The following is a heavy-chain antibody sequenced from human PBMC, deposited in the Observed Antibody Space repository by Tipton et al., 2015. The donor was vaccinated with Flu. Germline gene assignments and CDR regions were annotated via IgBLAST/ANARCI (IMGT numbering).Heavy chain of an antibody. CDR3: TTDAPDWGGKAFDI. Sequence: SLRLSCAASGFTFNSYWMQWVRQAPGKGLEWVANIRQDGNEKYYVDSVKGRFTISRDNAKNSLYLEMNYLRAEDTAVYYCTTDAPDWGGKAFDIWGQGTMVTVSS. J-gene: IGHJ3*02. V-gene: IGHV3-7*01. CDR2: IRQDGNEK. CDR1: GFTFNSYW. D-gene: IGHD7-27*01.